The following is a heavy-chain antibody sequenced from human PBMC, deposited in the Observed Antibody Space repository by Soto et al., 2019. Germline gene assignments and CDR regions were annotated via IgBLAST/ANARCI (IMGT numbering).Heavy chain of an antibody. J-gene: IGHJ3*02. CDR3: AREALRFLEWSEDAFDI. CDR1: GGSISSGGYY. CDR2: IYYSGST. V-gene: IGHV4-31*03. Sequence: SETLSLTCTVSGGSISSGGYYWSWIRQHPGKGLEWIGYIYYSGSTYYNPSLKSRVTISVDTSKNQFSLKLSSVTAADTAVYYCAREALRFLEWSEDAFDIWGQGTMVTVSS. D-gene: IGHD3-3*01.